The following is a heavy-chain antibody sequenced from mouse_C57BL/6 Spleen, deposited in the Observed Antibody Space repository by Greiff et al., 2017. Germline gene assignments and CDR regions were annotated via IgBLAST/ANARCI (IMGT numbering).Heavy chain of an antibody. CDR3: VREGVYGNYWYFDV. J-gene: IGHJ1*03. CDR2: IRSKSSNYAT. D-gene: IGHD2-1*01. Sequence: EVQRVESGGGLVQPKGSLKLSCAASGFTFNTYAMHWVRQAPGKGLEWVARIRSKSSNYATYYADSVKDRFTISRDDSQSMLYLQMNNLKTEDTAMYYCVREGVYGNYWYFDVWGTGTTVTVSS. V-gene: IGHV10-3*01. CDR1: GFTFNTYA.